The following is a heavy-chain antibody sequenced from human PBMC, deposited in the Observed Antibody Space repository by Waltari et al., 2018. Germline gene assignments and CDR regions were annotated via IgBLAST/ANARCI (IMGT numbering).Heavy chain of an antibody. CDR3: AKASRRGVALDDYFDY. Sequence: EVQLVESGGGVVQPGGSLRLSCAASGFTFDDYAMHWVRHAPGKALEWVSLINWDAVSPFYAASVRGRFTISRENSKNTLYLQMNSLRPEDTAMYYCAKASRRGVALDDYFDYWGQGTLVTVSS. V-gene: IGHV3-43D*04. D-gene: IGHD1-1*01. CDR2: INWDAVSP. CDR1: GFTFDDYA. J-gene: IGHJ4*02.